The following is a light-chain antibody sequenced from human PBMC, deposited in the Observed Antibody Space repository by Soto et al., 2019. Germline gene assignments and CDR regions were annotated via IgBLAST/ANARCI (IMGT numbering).Light chain of an antibody. V-gene: IGLV3-25*03. CDR1: ALPNQY. CDR2: KDS. J-gene: IGLJ2*01. Sequence: SYELTQPPSVSVSPGQTARITCSGDALPNQYSYWYQQKPGQAPVLVIYKDSERPSGIPERFSGSSSGTTVTLTISGVQAEDEADYHCQSADSSGTYVVFGGGTKLTVL. CDR3: QSADSSGTYVV.